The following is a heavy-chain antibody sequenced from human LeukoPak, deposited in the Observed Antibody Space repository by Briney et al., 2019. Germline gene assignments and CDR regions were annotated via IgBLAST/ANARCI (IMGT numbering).Heavy chain of an antibody. V-gene: IGHV3-11*04. J-gene: IGHJ4*02. Sequence: GILRLSCAASGFTFSDYYMSWIRQAPGKGLEWVSYISSGGSAIYYADSVKGRFTISRDNAKNSQYLQMNSLRAEDAAVYYCASTRYSSAWYSVYWGQGTLVTVSS. D-gene: IGHD6-19*01. CDR1: GFTFSDYY. CDR3: ASTRYSSAWYSVY. CDR2: ISSGGSAI.